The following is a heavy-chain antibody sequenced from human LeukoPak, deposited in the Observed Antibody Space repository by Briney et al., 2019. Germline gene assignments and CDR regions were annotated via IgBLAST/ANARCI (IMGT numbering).Heavy chain of an antibody. CDR1: GGSISSYY. J-gene: IGHJ5*02. Sequence: SETLSLTCTVSGGSISSYYWSWIRQPPGKGLEWIGYIYYSGSTNYNPSLKSRVTISADTSKNQFSLKLNSVTAADRAVYYCAKNGQSGFSFDPWGQGTLVTVPS. CDR3: AKNGQSGFSFDP. CDR2: IYYSGST. V-gene: IGHV4-59*12. D-gene: IGHD3-3*01.